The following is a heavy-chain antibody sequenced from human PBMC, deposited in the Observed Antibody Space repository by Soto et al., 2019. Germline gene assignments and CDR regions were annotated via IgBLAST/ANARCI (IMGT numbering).Heavy chain of an antibody. CDR3: AKEMGLDCTNGVCYTGFDY. V-gene: IGHV3-23*01. Sequence: PGGSLRLSCAASGFTFSSYAMSWVRQAPGKGLEWVSAISGSGGSTYYADSVKGRFTISRDNSKNTLYLQMNSLRAEDTAVYYCAKEMGLDCTNGVCYTGFDYWGQGTLVTVSS. J-gene: IGHJ4*02. CDR2: ISGSGGST. D-gene: IGHD2-8*01. CDR1: GFTFSSYA.